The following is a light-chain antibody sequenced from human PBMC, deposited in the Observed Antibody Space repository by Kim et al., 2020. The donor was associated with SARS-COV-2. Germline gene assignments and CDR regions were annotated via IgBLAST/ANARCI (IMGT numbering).Light chain of an antibody. V-gene: IGLV1-44*01. CDR3: AAWDDSLNVPV. Sequence: QSVLTQPPSASGTPGQRVTISCSGSSSNIGSNTVNWYQQLPGMAPKLLIYSNNQRPSGVPDRFSGSKSGTSASLAISGLQSEDEADYYCAAWDDSLNVPVFGTGTKVT. CDR2: SNN. CDR1: SSNIGSNT. J-gene: IGLJ1*01.